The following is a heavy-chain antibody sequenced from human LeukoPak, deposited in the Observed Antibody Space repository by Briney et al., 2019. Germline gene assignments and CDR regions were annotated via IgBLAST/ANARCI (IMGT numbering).Heavy chain of an antibody. CDR1: GDSFSSHY. CDR2: ISYIGST. V-gene: IGHV4-59*11. J-gene: IGHJ4*02. CDR3: ARETPMASFDS. D-gene: IGHD5-18*01. Sequence: SETLSLTCAVSGDSFSSHYWTWIRQSPGKGLEWIGYISYIGSTNYNPSLKSRVTISIDTSKNQFSLKLRSVTAADTAVYYCARETPMASFDSWGQGALVTVSS.